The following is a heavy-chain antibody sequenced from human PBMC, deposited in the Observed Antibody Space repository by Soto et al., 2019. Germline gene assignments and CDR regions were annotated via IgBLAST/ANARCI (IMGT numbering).Heavy chain of an antibody. CDR2: ISSSSSYI. V-gene: IGHV3-21*01. Sequence: PGGSLRLSCAASGFTFSSYSMNWVRQAPGKGLEWVSSISSSSSYIYYADSVKGRFTISRDTSKNTLYLQMHTLRAEDTAVYYCATCSPCPGTSSHPLDYWGQGTQVTVSS. CDR1: GFTFSSYS. J-gene: IGHJ4*02. CDR3: ATCSPCPGTSSHPLDY. D-gene: IGHD3-10*02.